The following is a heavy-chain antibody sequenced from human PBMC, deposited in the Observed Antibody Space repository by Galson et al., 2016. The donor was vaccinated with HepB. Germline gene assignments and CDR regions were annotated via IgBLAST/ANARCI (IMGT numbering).Heavy chain of an antibody. J-gene: IGHJ4*02. V-gene: IGHV1-2*02. CDR2: INPNSGAT. CDR1: GYTFTGYF. D-gene: IGHD6-25*01. CDR3: ARAGVAAAVTLDY. Sequence: SCKASGYTFTGYFIHWVRQAPGHELEWVGWINPNSGATKYAQKFQGGVTMSRDTSVSTAYMELSGLKIDDTAVYYCARAGVAAAVTLDYWGQGTGVIVSS.